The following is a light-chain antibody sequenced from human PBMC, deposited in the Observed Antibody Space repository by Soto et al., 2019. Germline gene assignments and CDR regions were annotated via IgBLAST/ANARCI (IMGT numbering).Light chain of an antibody. Sequence: DIVLTQYPATLSLSPGERATRSCRASQSVTTDLAWYQHIRGQAPRLLIYDASTRATGIPPRFSGSGSGTDFTLTISSLEPEDSAVYYCHQRSKWPQTFGQGTTVEIK. V-gene: IGKV3-11*01. CDR1: QSVTTD. CDR3: HQRSKWPQT. CDR2: DAS. J-gene: IGKJ1*01.